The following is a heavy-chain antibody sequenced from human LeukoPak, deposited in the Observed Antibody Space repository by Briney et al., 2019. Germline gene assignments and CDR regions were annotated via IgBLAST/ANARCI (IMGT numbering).Heavy chain of an antibody. Sequence: GESLSISCKGSEYSFTSYWIGWARQMPGKGLEWMERIDPSDSYTNYSPSFQGHVTISADKSISTAYLQWSSLKASDTAMYYCARHEYRAAGAGIDYWGQGTLVTVSS. J-gene: IGHJ4*02. CDR3: ARHEYRAAGAGIDY. D-gene: IGHD6-25*01. CDR2: IDPSDSYT. CDR1: EYSFTSYW. V-gene: IGHV5-10-1*01.